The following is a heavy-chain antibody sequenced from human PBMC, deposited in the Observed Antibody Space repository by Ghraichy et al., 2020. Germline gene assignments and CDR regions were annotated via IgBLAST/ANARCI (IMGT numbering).Heavy chain of an antibody. J-gene: IGHJ4*02. Sequence: GGSLRLSCAASGFTFSSYWMSWVRQAPGKGLEWVANIKQDGSEKYYVDSVKGRFTISRDNAKNSLYLQMNSLRAEDTAVYYCAREYSSGWYYFDYWGQGTLVTVSS. CDR2: IKQDGSEK. CDR3: AREYSSGWYYFDY. V-gene: IGHV3-7*01. D-gene: IGHD6-19*01. CDR1: GFTFSSYW.